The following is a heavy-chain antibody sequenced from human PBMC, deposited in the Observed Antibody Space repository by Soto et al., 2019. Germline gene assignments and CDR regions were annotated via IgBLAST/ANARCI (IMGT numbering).Heavy chain of an antibody. CDR2: IYYSGST. CDR1: GGSISSGGYY. J-gene: IGHJ4*02. V-gene: IGHV4-31*03. Sequence: SETLSLTCPVSGGSISSGGYYWSWIRQHPGKGLEWIGYIYYSGSTYYNPSLKSRVTISVDTSKNQFSLKLSSVTAADTAVYYCARVIATVTTRFDYWGQGTLVTVSS. CDR3: ARVIATVTTRFDY. D-gene: IGHD4-17*01.